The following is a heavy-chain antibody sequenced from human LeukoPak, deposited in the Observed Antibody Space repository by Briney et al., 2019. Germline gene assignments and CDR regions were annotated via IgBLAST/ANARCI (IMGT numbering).Heavy chain of an antibody. CDR2: IYYSGST. Sequence: SETLSLTCTVSGGSISSYYWSWIRQPPGKGLEWIGYIYYSGSTNYNPFLKSRVTISVDTSKNQFSLKLSSVTAADTAVYYCAREAATRYYYYGMDVWGQGTTVTVSS. CDR3: AREAATRYYYYGMDV. V-gene: IGHV4-59*01. J-gene: IGHJ6*02. CDR1: GGSISSYY. D-gene: IGHD2-15*01.